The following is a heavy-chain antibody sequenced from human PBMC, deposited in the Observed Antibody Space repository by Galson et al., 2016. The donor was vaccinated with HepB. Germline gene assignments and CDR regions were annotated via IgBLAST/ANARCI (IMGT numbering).Heavy chain of an antibody. CDR1: GFSLSTGPMC. D-gene: IGHD3-22*01. V-gene: IGHV2-70*11. J-gene: IGHJ4*02. CDR2: IDWDDDK. Sequence: PALVKPTQTLTLTCTFSGFSLSTGPMCVSWILQPPGKPLEWLARIDWDDDKYYGTTLKTRLTISKDTSKNQVVLRMTNMDPVDTATYFCARTKRYSSGYYYSDYRGQGTLVSVSS. CDR3: ARTKRYSSGYYYSDY.